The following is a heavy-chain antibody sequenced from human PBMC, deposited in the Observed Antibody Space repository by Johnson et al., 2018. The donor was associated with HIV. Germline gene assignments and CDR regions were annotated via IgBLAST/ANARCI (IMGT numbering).Heavy chain of an antibody. Sequence: VQLVESGGGLIQPGGSLRLSCAASGFTFNNWAITWVRQAPGKGLEWVSGINWNGDNTGYVDSVKGRFTISRDNAKNSLYLQMNSLRAEDTAVYYCATLMRETYYYGSGSHGAFDIWGQGTMVTVSS. V-gene: IGHV3-20*04. D-gene: IGHD3-10*01. CDR2: INWNGDNT. CDR3: ATLMRETYYYGSGSHGAFDI. J-gene: IGHJ3*02. CDR1: GFTFNNWA.